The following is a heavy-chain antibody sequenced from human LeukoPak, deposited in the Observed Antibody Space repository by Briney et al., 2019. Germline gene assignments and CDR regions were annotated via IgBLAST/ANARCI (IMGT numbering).Heavy chain of an antibody. V-gene: IGHV4-31*01. CDR2: ISGSGST. CDR3: ARVPIIRGVIED. J-gene: IGHJ4*02. D-gene: IGHD3-10*01. Sequence: SQTLSLTCSVSGDSISRGGDYWTWIRQHPEKGLEWIGYISGSGSTYYSPSLRSQVTVSADTSKNQFSLKLTSVTAADTAVFYCARVPIIRGVIEDWGQGTLVSVSS. CDR1: GDSISRGGDY.